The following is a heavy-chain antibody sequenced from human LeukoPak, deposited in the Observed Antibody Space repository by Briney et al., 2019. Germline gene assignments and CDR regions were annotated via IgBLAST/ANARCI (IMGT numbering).Heavy chain of an antibody. CDR1: GFTVSSNY. Sequence: GGSLRLSCAASGFTVSSNYMSWVRQAPGKGLEWVSVIYSGGSTYYADSVKGRFTISRDNSKNTLYLQMNSLRAEDTAVYYCANRRYFDWSLGYWGQGTLVTVSS. J-gene: IGHJ4*02. V-gene: IGHV3-53*01. CDR3: ANRRYFDWSLGY. CDR2: IYSGGST. D-gene: IGHD3-9*01.